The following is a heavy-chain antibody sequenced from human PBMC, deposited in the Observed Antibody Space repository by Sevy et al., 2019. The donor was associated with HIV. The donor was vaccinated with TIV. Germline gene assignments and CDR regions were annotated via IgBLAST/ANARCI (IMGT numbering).Heavy chain of an antibody. CDR1: GGTFSSYA. J-gene: IGHJ4*02. CDR3: ARYVYCGGDCYFGGFDN. D-gene: IGHD2-21*02. Sequence: ASVKVSCKASGGTFSSYAISWVRQAPGQGLEWMGGIIPIFGTANYAQKFQGRVTITADESTSTAYMELSSLRSEDTAVYYCARYVYCGGDCYFGGFDNWGQGTLVTVSS. CDR2: IIPIFGTA. V-gene: IGHV1-69*13.